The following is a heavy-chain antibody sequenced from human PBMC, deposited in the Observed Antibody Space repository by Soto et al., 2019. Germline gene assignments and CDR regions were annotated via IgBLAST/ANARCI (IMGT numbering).Heavy chain of an antibody. V-gene: IGHV1-18*01. J-gene: IGHJ2*01. CDR3: ARRCSSTRCLDL. CDR2: ISGYNGNT. D-gene: IGHD2-2*01. CDR1: GYTFTSYG. Sequence: QVQLVQSGAEVKKPGASVKVSCKASGYTFTSYGICWVRQAPGQGLEWMGWISGYNGNTNYAQNLQGRVTMTTDTSTSTVYMGLRSLRSDYTAVYDCARRCSSTRCLDLCGRGTLVIVSS.